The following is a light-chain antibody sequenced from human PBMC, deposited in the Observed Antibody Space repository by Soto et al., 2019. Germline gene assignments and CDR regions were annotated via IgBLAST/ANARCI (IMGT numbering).Light chain of an antibody. Sequence: DIQMTQSPSSLSASVGDRVTITCRASQSISNYLNWYQQKPGKAPKLLIYAASNLQSGVPSRFSGSGSGTDFTLTISGLQPEDSATYYCQQSYNARTFGQGTKVDIK. CDR2: AAS. CDR1: QSISNY. CDR3: QQSYNART. V-gene: IGKV1-39*01. J-gene: IGKJ1*01.